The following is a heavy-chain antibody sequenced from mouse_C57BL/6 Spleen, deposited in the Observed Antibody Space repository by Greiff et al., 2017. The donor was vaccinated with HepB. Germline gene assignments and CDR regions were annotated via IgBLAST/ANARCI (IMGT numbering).Heavy chain of an antibody. CDR2: IHPNSGST. CDR3: AREDYGYDLYYFDY. D-gene: IGHD2-2*01. V-gene: IGHV1-64*01. J-gene: IGHJ2*01. Sequence: QVHVKQPGAELVKPGASVKLSCKASGYTFTSYWMHWVKQRPGQGLEWIGMIHPNSGSTNYNEKFKSKATLTVDKSSNTAYMQLSSLTSEDSAVYYCAREDYGYDLYYFDYWGQGTTLTVSS. CDR1: GYTFTSYW.